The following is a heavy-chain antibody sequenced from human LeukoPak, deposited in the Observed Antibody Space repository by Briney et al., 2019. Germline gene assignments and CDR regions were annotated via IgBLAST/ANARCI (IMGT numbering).Heavy chain of an antibody. V-gene: IGHV3-23*01. CDR2: ISGSGGST. D-gene: IGHD6-13*01. CDR3: AKLFRSWYYFDY. CDR1: GFTFSSYA. Sequence: GGSLRLSCAASGFTFSSYAMSWVRQAPGKGLEWVTAISGSGGSTYYADSVKGRFTISRDNSKNTLYLQMNSLRAEDTAVYYCAKLFRSWYYFDYWGQGTLVTVSS. J-gene: IGHJ4*02.